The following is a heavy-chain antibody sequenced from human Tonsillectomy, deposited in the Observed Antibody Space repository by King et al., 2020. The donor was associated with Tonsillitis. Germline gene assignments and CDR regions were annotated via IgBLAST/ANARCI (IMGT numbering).Heavy chain of an antibody. V-gene: IGHV5-51*01. CDR3: ARGEGFDFDY. J-gene: IGHJ4*02. CDR1: GYNFTTYW. Sequence: VQLVESGAEVKKPGESLKISCKVSGYNFTTYWIGWVRQMPGKGLEWMGIIYPDDSDARYSPSFQGQVSTSAYKSILTAYLQGSSLKASDTAIFYCARGEGFDFDYWGQGTLVTVSS. D-gene: IGHD3-16*01. CDR2: IYPDDSDA.